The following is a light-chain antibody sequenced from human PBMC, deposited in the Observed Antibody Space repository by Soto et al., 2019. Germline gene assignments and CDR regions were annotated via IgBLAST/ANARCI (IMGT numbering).Light chain of an antibody. CDR3: MQALQTPYT. J-gene: IGKJ2*01. CDR1: HRLLHSNGNTF. Sequence: EIVMTQSPPSLTVTPGEPASISCRSSHRLLHSNGNTFLDWYLQKPGQSPQLLIYLGSNRASGVPDRVSGSEAGTDFTLKIIRVEAEDVGVYYCMQALQTPYTFGQGTKLEIK. CDR2: LGS. V-gene: IGKV2-28*01.